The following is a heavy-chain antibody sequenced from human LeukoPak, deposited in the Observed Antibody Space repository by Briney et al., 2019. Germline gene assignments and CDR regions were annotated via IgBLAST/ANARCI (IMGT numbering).Heavy chain of an antibody. V-gene: IGHV3-20*04. CDR1: GFTFDDYG. Sequence: GGSLRLSCAASGFTFDDYGMSWVRQAPGKGLEWVSGINWNGGSTGYADSVKGRFTISRDNAKNSLYLQMNSLRAEDTALYYCARDLLDYYYYYYMDVWGKGTTVTVSS. CDR3: ARDLLDYYYYYYMDV. CDR2: INWNGGST. J-gene: IGHJ6*03.